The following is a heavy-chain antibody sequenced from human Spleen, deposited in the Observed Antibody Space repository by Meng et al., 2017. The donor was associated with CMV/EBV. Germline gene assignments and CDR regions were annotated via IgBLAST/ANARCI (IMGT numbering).Heavy chain of an antibody. J-gene: IGHJ4*02. D-gene: IGHD6-13*01. CDR1: GGSISSSSYY. CDR3: ARAGGIAAAGTFDY. V-gene: IGHV4-39*07. CDR2: IYYSGST. Sequence: GSLRLSCTVSGGSISSSSYYWGWIRQPPGKGLERIGSIYYSGSTYYNPSLKRRVTISVDTSKNQSSLKLSSVTAADTAVYYCARAGGIAAAGTFDYWGQGTLVTVSS.